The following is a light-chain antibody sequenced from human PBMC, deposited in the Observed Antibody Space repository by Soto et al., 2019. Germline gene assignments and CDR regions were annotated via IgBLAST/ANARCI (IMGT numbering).Light chain of an antibody. Sequence: DIVMTQSPDSLAVSLGERATINCKSSQSLLSPSNHKNFLAWFQHKPGQPPKLLFNWASTRGSGVPDRFSGSGSGTDFTLTISGLQAEDVALYYCQQYYSAPVTFGGGTKVEIK. CDR3: QQYYSAPVT. J-gene: IGKJ4*01. CDR1: QSLLSPSNHKNF. V-gene: IGKV4-1*01. CDR2: WAS.